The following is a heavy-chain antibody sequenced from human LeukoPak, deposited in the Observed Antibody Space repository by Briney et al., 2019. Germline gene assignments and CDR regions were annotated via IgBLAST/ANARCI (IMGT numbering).Heavy chain of an antibody. Sequence: GESLKISCKGSGYSFTSYWIGWVRQMPGKGLEWMGIIYPGDSDTRYSPSFQGQVTISADKSISTAYLQWSSLKASDTAMYYCARHFPRGHSYGYWVDYWGQGTLVTVSS. V-gene: IGHV5-51*01. J-gene: IGHJ4*02. D-gene: IGHD5-18*01. CDR1: GYSFTSYW. CDR2: IYPGDSDT. CDR3: ARHFPRGHSYGYWVDY.